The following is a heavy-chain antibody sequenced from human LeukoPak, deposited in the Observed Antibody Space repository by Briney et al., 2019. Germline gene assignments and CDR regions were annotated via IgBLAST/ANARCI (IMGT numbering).Heavy chain of an antibody. CDR1: GGSISSYY. J-gene: IGHJ4*02. Sequence: SETLSLTCTVPGGSISSYYWSWIRQPPGKGLEWIEYIYYSGSTNYNPSLKSRVTISVDTSKNQFSLKLSSVTAADTAVYYCARCFVSYGVLDWGQGTLVTVSS. CDR2: IYYSGST. V-gene: IGHV4-59*01. CDR3: ARCFVSYGVLD. D-gene: IGHD5-18*01.